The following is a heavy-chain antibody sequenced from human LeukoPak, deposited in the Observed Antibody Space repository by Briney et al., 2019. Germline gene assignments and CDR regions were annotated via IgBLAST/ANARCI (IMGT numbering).Heavy chain of an antibody. V-gene: IGHV1-18*01. CDR1: GYTFTSYG. J-gene: IGHJ6*03. CDR2: ISAHNGNA. Sequence: GASVKVSCKTSGYTFTSYGINWVRQAPGQGLEWMGRISAHNGNANYAQKLQGRVTMTTDTSTSTAYMELRSLRSDDTAVYYCAREVAKSYYYYMDVWGRGTTVTASS. D-gene: IGHD2-15*01. CDR3: AREVAKSYYYYMDV.